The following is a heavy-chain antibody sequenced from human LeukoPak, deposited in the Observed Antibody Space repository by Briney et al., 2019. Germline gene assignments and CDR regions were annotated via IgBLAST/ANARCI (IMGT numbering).Heavy chain of an antibody. J-gene: IGHJ4*02. CDR3: AKDITFDY. Sequence: GGSLRLSCAASGFTFGSYGMHWVRQAPGKGLEWVAFIRYGGSNKYYADPVKGRFTISRDNSKNTLYLQMNSLRAEDTAVYYCAKDITFDYWGQGTLVTVSS. V-gene: IGHV3-30*02. CDR1: GFTFGSYG. CDR2: IRYGGSNK.